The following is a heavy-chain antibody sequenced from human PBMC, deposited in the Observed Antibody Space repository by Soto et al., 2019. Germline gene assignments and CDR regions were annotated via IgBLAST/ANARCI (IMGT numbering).Heavy chain of an antibody. J-gene: IGHJ5*02. Sequence: QVQLQESGPGLVKPSQTLSLTCTVSGGSISSDNYYWSWIRQPPGKGLEWIGYIYHSGTTYYNPSLKSRVTISLDASKNQFSLKLTSLTAADTALYYCARGVDDYGILSPWFDPWGHGTLVTVSS. CDR2: IYHSGTT. CDR1: GGSISSDNYY. D-gene: IGHD4-17*01. CDR3: ARGVDDYGILSPWFDP. V-gene: IGHV4-30-4*01.